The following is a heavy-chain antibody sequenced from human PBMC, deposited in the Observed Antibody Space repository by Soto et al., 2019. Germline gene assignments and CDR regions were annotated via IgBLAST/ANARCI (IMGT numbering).Heavy chain of an antibody. CDR1: GVSFTS. J-gene: IGHJ3*01. D-gene: IGHD3-16*01. V-gene: IGHV5-10-1*01. Sequence: PGESLKISCEGSGVSFTSWVRQMPGKGLEWMGRIDPSDSSTNYSPSFQGHVTISADRSISTVYLHWSSLKASDTAIYYCATGGGYTWGQGTMVTVSS. CDR2: IDPSDSST. CDR3: ATGGGYT.